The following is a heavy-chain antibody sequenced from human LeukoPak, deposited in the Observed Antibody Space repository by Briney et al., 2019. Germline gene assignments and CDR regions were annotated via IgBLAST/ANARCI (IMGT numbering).Heavy chain of an antibody. CDR3: ASVVHYYYYMDV. CDR2: IYYSGST. D-gene: IGHD3-10*01. J-gene: IGHJ6*03. V-gene: IGHV4-59*01. Sequence: SETLSLTCTVSGGSISSYYWSWIRQPPGKGLEWIGYIYYSGSTNYNPSLKSRVTISVDTSKNQFSLKLSSVTAADTAVYYCASVVHYYYYMDVWGKGTTVTISS. CDR1: GGSISSYY.